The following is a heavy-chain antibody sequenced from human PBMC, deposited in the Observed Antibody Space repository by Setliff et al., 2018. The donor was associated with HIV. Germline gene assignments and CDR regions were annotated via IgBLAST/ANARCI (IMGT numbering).Heavy chain of an antibody. J-gene: IGHJ6*04. D-gene: IGHD3-10*01. CDR2: IGTQNGNT. CDR1: GYSFTTYG. Sequence: ASVKVSCKASGYSFTTYGVYWVRQAPGQGLEWMGWIGTQNGNTNYAQKFQGRVTMTTDTSTNTAYMELSSLTSDDTAVYYCARGGLWFGDRGFYMDVWGKGTAVTVSS. CDR3: ARGGLWFGDRGFYMDV. V-gene: IGHV1-18*01.